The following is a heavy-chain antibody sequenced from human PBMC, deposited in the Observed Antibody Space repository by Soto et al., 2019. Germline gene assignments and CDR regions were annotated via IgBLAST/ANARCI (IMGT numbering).Heavy chain of an antibody. Sequence: EVQLLESGGGLVQPGGSLRLSCAASGFTFSSFAMSWVRQAPGKGLEWVSTINKGGGSTYYADSVKGRFTISRDNSKNMLFLQINGLRAEDTAVYYCAKDPPTTGTPVDYWGRGTLVTVSS. D-gene: IGHD1-1*01. V-gene: IGHV3-23*01. CDR2: INKGGGST. J-gene: IGHJ4*02. CDR1: GFTFSSFA. CDR3: AKDPPTTGTPVDY.